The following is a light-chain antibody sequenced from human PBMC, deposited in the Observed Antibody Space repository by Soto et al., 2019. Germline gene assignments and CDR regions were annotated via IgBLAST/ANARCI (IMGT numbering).Light chain of an antibody. CDR3: HQRQSWPRT. J-gene: IGKJ1*01. Sequence: IVMTQSPATLSVSPGEGATLSCRASQSVSSKLAWYQQKPGQAPRLLIYGASIRAAGIPARFSASGSGTDFTLTISDVQPEDFALYYCHQRQSWPRTFGQGTKVDI. CDR2: GAS. CDR1: QSVSSK. V-gene: IGKV3D-15*03.